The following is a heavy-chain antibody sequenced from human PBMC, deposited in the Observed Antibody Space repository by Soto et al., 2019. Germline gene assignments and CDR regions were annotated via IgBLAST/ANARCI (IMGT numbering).Heavy chain of an antibody. J-gene: IGHJ6*02. CDR2: ISSSGDNT. V-gene: IGHV3-64D*06. CDR3: VKDSGYYYGSGSFVYGMDV. CDR1: EFTFGSYA. D-gene: IGHD3-10*01. Sequence: SGGSLRLSCSASEFTFGSYAMHWVRQAPGKGLEYVSAISSSGDNTYYADSVKGRFYIFRDNSKNAVYLQMSSLRVEDTAVYYCVKDSGYYYGSGSFVYGMDVWGQGTTVTVSS.